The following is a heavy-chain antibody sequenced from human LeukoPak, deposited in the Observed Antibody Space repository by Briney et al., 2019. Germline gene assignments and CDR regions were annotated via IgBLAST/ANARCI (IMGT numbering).Heavy chain of an antibody. CDR1: GFTFSSYN. D-gene: IGHD4-23*01. J-gene: IGHJ6*02. CDR3: AKGHDYGGKTHYYYYGMDV. V-gene: IGHV3-23*01. CDR2: ISGSGGST. Sequence: GGSLRLSCAASGFTFSSYNMNWVRQAPGKGLEWVSAISGSGGSTYYADSVKGRFTISRDNSKNTLYLQMNSLRAEDTAVYYCAKGHDYGGKTHYYYYGMDVWGQGTTVTVSS.